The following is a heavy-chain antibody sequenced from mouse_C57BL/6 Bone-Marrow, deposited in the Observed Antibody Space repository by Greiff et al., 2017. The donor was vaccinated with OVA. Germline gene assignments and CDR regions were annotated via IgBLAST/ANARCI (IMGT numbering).Heavy chain of an antibody. CDR3: VVNLSFTTVVATAWYFDV. CDR1: GFSFNTYA. Sequence: EVQLVESGGGLVQPKGSLKLSCAASGFSFNTYAMNWVRQAPGKGLEWVARIRSKSNNYATYYADSVKDRFTISRDDSESMLYLQMNNLKPEATAMYYCVVNLSFTTVVATAWYFDVWGTGTTVTVSS. V-gene: IGHV10-1*01. CDR2: IRSKSNNYAT. J-gene: IGHJ1*03. D-gene: IGHD1-1*01.